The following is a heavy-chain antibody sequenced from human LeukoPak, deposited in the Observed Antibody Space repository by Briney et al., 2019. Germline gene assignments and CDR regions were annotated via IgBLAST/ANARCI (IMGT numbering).Heavy chain of an antibody. V-gene: IGHV3-64*01. CDR1: GFTFSSYA. J-gene: IGHJ4*02. CDR3: ARGRLYRNSFCFDY. D-gene: IGHD6-6*01. CDR2: ISNNGGST. Sequence: GGSLRLSCAASGFTFSSYAMHWVRQAPGKGLEYVSAISNNGGSTYYANSVRGRFTISRDNSKNTLYLQVGSLRADDMAVYYCARGRLYRNSFCFDYWGQGTLVTVSS.